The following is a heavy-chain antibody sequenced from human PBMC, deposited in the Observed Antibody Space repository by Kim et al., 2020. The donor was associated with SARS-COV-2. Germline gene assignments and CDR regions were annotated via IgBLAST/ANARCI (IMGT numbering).Heavy chain of an antibody. CDR2: IYHSGST. CDR1: AYSISSTYY. J-gene: IGHJ3*02. D-gene: IGHD3-10*01. Sequence: SETLSLTCTVSAYSISSTYYWGWIRQPPGKGLEWIGSIYHSGSTYYNPSLQSRVTISVDTSKNQFSLKLSSVTAADAXXYYCXXVLIGGSGSDAFVIWGQGTXXXVSS. V-gene: IGHV4-38-2*02. CDR3: XXVLIGGSGSDAFVI.